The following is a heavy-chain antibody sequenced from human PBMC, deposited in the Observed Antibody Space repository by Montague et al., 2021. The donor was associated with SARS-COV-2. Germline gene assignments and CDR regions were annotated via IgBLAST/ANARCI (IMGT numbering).Heavy chain of an antibody. CDR2: VYPLATN. CDR3: ASYDFWSGYTDDL. CDR1: GVSITSDIYF. Sequence: TLSLTCTVSGVSITSDIYFWHWFRQPARKGLEWIGRVYPLATNKYNPSLRSRLTLAFDTSKNQISLNLTSVTAADAAVYYCASYDFWSGYTDDLWGPGIRVTVSS. D-gene: IGHD3-3*01. J-gene: IGHJ5*02. V-gene: IGHV4-61*02.